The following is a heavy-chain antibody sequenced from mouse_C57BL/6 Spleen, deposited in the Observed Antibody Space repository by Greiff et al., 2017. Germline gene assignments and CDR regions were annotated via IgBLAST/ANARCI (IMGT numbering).Heavy chain of an antibody. Sequence: EVKLMESGGGLVKPGGSLKLSCAASGFTFSDYGMHWVRQAPEKGLEWVAYISSGSSGIYYADTVKGRFTISRDNAKNTLFLQMTSLRSEDTAMYYCAREMVAYWGQGTLVTVSA. D-gene: IGHD2-3*01. CDR3: AREMVAY. J-gene: IGHJ3*01. V-gene: IGHV5-17*01. CDR1: GFTFSDYG. CDR2: ISSGSSGI.